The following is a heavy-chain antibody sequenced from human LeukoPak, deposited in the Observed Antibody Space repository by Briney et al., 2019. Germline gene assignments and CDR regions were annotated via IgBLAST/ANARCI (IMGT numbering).Heavy chain of an antibody. J-gene: IGHJ3*02. Sequence: GESLKISCKGSGYSFTSYWIGWVRQMPGKGLEWMGIIYPGDSDTRYSPSFQVQVTISADKSISTAYLQWSSLKASDTAMYYCASTRYCSSTSCYTAFDIWGQGTMVTVSS. CDR2: IYPGDSDT. D-gene: IGHD2-2*02. V-gene: IGHV5-51*01. CDR1: GYSFTSYW. CDR3: ASTRYCSSTSCYTAFDI.